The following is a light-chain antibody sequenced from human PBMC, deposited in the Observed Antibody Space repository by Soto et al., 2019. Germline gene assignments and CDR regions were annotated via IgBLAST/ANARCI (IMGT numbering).Light chain of an antibody. CDR2: DAS. J-gene: IGKJ5*01. V-gene: IGKV3-11*01. CDR1: QSVNRN. CDR3: QQRFNWPPT. Sequence: EIVLTQSPASLSLSPGDRATLSCRASQSVNRNLAWYQQKPGQAPKFLIYDASNRATGIPARFSGSGSETDFTLTINSLEPEDFAVYYCQQRFNWPPTFGQGTRLEIK.